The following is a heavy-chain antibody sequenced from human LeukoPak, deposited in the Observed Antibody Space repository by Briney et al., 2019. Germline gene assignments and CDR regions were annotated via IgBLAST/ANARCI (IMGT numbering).Heavy chain of an antibody. CDR1: GGTLRSYA. D-gene: IGHD1-26*01. J-gene: IGHJ4*02. CDR2: ITPILGTT. V-gene: IGHV1-69*11. Sequence: GASVKVSCKASGGTLRSYAFSWVRQAPGQGLEWMGRITPILGTTHHALRFQGRVTITAGESTNTVYMELSRLRSDDTAMYFCAREDSKRDLVGATFYDSWGQGTLVTVSS. CDR3: AREDSKRDLVGATFYDS.